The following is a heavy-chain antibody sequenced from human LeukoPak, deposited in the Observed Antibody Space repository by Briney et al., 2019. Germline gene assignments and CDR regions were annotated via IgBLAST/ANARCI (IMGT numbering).Heavy chain of an antibody. CDR3: AREFSGYFDY. V-gene: IGHV3-66*01. CDR2: IYSGGST. D-gene: IGHD3-10*01. J-gene: IGHJ4*02. CDR1: GFTVSSNY. Sequence: GGSLRLSCAASGFTVSSNYMSWVRQAPGKGLEWVSVIYSGGSTYYADSVKGRFTISRDNSKDTLYLQMNSLRAEDTAVYYCAREFSGYFDYWGPGTLVTVSS.